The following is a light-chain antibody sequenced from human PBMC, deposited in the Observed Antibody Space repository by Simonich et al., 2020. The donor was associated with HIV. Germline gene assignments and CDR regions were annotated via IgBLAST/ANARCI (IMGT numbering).Light chain of an antibody. Sequence: DIQMTQSPSSLSASVGDSVTITCQASQDISKYLNWYQQKPGKAPKLLIYDASNLETGVPSRFSGSGSGTDFTFTISSLQPADIATYYCQQYDELPYTFGQGTKLEIK. J-gene: IGKJ2*01. CDR3: QQYDELPYT. CDR1: QDISKY. V-gene: IGKV1-33*01. CDR2: DAS.